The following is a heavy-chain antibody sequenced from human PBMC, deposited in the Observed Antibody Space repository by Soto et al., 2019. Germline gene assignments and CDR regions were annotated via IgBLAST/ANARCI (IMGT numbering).Heavy chain of an antibody. CDR1: GGSFSSISNHY. V-gene: IGHV4-4*09. J-gene: IGHJ3*02. D-gene: IGHD3-16*01. Sequence: SETLSLTCTFSGGSFSSISNHYCSWIRQPPGKGLEWIGYISNSGFISYNPSLKSRLIISVDTSQNQVSLKLASVTAADTAVYYCANLDMITFGGIIGPNDEFDIWGQGTMVTVSS. CDR3: ANLDMITFGGIIGPNDEFDI. CDR2: ISNSGFI.